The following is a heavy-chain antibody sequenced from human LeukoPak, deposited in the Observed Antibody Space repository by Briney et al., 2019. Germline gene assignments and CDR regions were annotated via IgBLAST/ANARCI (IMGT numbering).Heavy chain of an antibody. CDR1: GFTFDHHS. J-gene: IGHJ4*02. D-gene: IGHD2-21*01. V-gene: IGHV3-43*01. CDR2: ITWDSSRT. CDR3: ANNNAGGDYYHR. Sequence: GGSLRLSCATSGFTFDHHSMHWVRQPPGKGLEWVSLITWDSSRTHYSGSVEGRFTISRDNSKSSLYLQMDSLRTEDTALYYCANNNAGGDYYHRWGQGTLVTVS.